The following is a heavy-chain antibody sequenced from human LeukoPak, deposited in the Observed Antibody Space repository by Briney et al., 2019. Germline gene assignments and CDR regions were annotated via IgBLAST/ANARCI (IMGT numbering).Heavy chain of an antibody. CDR1: GYSFAGYY. J-gene: IGHJ5*02. CDR2: INPNRGGT. D-gene: IGHD3-22*01. Sequence: GASVKVSCKGSGYSFAGYYIHWVRQAPGQGIEWMGWINPNRGGTNYAQRFLGRVTMTRDTSISAAYMELSRLRSDDTAVYYCARAPARYDEHPRFDPWGQGTLVTVSS. V-gene: IGHV1-2*02. CDR3: ARAPARYDEHPRFDP.